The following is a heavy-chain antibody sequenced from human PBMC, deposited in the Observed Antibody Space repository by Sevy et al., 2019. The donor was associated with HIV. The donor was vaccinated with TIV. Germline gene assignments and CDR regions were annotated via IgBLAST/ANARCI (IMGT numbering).Heavy chain of an antibody. CDR1: GYTFTGYY. V-gene: IGHV1-2*02. CDR3: ARNYYDGGRHYYFHDF. J-gene: IGHJ4*02. CDR2: INPKSGDT. D-gene: IGHD3-22*01. Sequence: ASVKVSCKASGYTFTGYYIHWVRQAPGQGPEWMGWINPKSGDTNYAQKFQGRVTMTRDTSISTAYMEMSSLRSDDTAVYYCARNYYDGGRHYYFHDFWGQGTLVTVSS.